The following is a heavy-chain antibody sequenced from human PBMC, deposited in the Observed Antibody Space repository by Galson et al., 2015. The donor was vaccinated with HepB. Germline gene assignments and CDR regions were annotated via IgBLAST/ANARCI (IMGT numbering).Heavy chain of an antibody. CDR3: ARDGYSSGWYYFDY. CDR2: TYYRSKWYT. CDR1: GASVSSNRAA. D-gene: IGHD6-19*01. Sequence: CAISGASVSSNRAAWNWIRQSPSRGLEWLGRTYYRSKWYTDYAVSVESRISINSDASRNQFSLHLNSVTPEDTAVYYCARDGYSSGWYYFDYWGQGTLVTVSS. V-gene: IGHV6-1*01. J-gene: IGHJ4*02.